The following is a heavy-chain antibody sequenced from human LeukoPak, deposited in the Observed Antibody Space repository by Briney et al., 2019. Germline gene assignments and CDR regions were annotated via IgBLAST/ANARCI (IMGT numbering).Heavy chain of an antibody. Sequence: SETLSLTCTVSGGSISSYYWSWIRQPPGKGLEWIGYIYYSGSANYNPSLKSRVTISVDTSKNQFSLKLRSVTAADTAVYYCARGLVATPGDYWGQGTLVTVSS. V-gene: IGHV4-59*01. CDR2: IYYSGSA. CDR3: ARGLVATPGDY. D-gene: IGHD5-12*01. J-gene: IGHJ4*02. CDR1: GGSISSYY.